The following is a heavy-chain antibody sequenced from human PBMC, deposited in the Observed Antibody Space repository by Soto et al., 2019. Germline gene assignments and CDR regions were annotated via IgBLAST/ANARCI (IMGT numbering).Heavy chain of an antibody. J-gene: IGHJ4*02. CDR2: ISWEGGSV. Sequence: EVQLVESGGGLVQPGRSLRLSCAASGFNFDDYAMHWVRQAPGKNMEWVSGISWEGGSVGYADSVKGRFTISRDNAKNSLYLEMNVLRSEDTALYYCAKDHDEDFGFDLDYMNYWGQGTLVTVSS. D-gene: IGHD5-12*01. CDR3: AKDHDEDFGFDLDYMNY. V-gene: IGHV3-9*01. CDR1: GFNFDDYA.